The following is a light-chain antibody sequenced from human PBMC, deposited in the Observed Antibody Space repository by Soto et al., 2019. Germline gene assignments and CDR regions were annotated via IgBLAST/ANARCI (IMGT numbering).Light chain of an antibody. CDR2: EVN. V-gene: IGLV2-14*01. CDR1: SSDVGGYNY. J-gene: IGLJ3*02. CDR3: ISYTNSNTWV. Sequence: QSALTQPASVSGSPGQSITISCTGTSSDVGGYNYVSWYQQHPDKAPKLMIYEVNNRPSGVSNRFSGSKSGNTASLTISGLQAEDEADYYCISYTNSNTWVFGGGTKLTVI.